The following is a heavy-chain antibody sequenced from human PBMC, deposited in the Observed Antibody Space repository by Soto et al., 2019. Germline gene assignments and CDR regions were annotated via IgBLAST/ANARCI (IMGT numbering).Heavy chain of an antibody. D-gene: IGHD6-13*01. Sequence: SQTLSLTCAISADSVSSDSAAWNWIRQSPSRGLEWLGRTYYRSKWYNDYAVSVKSRITINPDTSKNQFSLQLNSVTPEDTAVYYCARLYSSSWDNNYYYYYGMNVWGQGTTVTSP. J-gene: IGHJ6*02. CDR2: TYYRSKWYN. V-gene: IGHV6-1*01. CDR3: ARLYSSSWDNNYYYYYGMNV. CDR1: ADSVSSDSAA.